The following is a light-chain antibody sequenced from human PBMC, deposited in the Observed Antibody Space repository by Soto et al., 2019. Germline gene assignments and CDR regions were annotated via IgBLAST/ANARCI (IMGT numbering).Light chain of an antibody. CDR2: SNN. CDR3: AAWDDSLSGHVV. J-gene: IGLJ2*01. CDR1: SSNIGSNY. Sequence: QAVVTQPPSASGNPGQTVTISCSGSSSNIGSNYVYLYQQLPGTAPKLLIYSNNQRPSGVPDRFSGSKSGTSASLAISGLRSEDEADYYCAAWDDSLSGHVVFGGGTKLTVL. V-gene: IGLV1-47*02.